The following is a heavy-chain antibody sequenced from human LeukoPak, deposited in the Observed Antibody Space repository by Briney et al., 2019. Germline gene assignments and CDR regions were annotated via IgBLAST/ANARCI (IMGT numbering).Heavy chain of an antibody. D-gene: IGHD3-3*01. CDR2: TSYDGSIK. J-gene: IGHJ3*02. V-gene: IGHV3-30-3*01. CDR1: GFTFSSYA. Sequence: GGSLRLSCAASGFTFSSYAMHWVRQAPGKGLEWVAVTSYDGSIKKYADSVKGRFTISRDNSKNTLFLQMNSLRPEDTALYYCAREITIFGVVIQRYDAFDIWGQGTMVTVSS. CDR3: AREITIFGVVIQRYDAFDI.